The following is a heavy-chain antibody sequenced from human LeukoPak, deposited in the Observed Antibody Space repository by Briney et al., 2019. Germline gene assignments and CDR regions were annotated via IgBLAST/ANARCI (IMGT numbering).Heavy chain of an antibody. J-gene: IGHJ4*02. D-gene: IGHD3-22*01. V-gene: IGHV3-23*01. CDR3: ARDRNPYDSSGYFDY. Sequence: PGGSLRLSCAASGFTFSSYAMSWVRQAPGKGLEWVSAISGSGGSTYYADSVKGRFTISRDNAKNSLYLQMNSLRAEDTAVYYCARDRNPYDSSGYFDYWGQGTLVTVSS. CDR2: ISGSGGST. CDR1: GFTFSSYA.